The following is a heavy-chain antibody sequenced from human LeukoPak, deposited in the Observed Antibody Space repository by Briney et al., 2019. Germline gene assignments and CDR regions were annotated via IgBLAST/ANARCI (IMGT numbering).Heavy chain of an antibody. CDR2: ISGSGGST. V-gene: IGHV3-23*01. CDR1: GFTFSSYA. Sequence: PGGSLRLSCAASGFTFSSYAMSWVRQAPGKGLEWVSAISGSGGSTYYADSVKGRFTISRDNSKNTLYLQMNSLRAEDTAVYYCAKVHYYDSSGYYWEDYWGQGTLDTVSS. CDR3: AKVHYYDSSGYYWEDY. D-gene: IGHD3-22*01. J-gene: IGHJ4*02.